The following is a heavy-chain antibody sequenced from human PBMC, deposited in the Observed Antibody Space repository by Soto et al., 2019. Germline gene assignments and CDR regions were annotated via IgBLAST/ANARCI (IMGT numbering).Heavy chain of an antibody. D-gene: IGHD3-9*01. J-gene: IGHJ4*02. CDR3: ARGKLRYFDWSYVGFDY. CDR2: MTDSGNT. V-gene: IGHV4-59*01. CDR1: GGSFSAYY. Sequence: SETLSLTCVVSGGSFSAYYWSWIRQPPGKGLEWIADMTDSGNTNYNPSLKSRVTISIDTSKNQFSLKLSSMTAADTAVYYCARGKLRYFDWSYVGFDYWGQGTQGTLS.